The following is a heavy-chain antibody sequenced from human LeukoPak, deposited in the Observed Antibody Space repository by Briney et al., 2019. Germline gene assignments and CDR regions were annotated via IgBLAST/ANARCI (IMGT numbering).Heavy chain of an antibody. V-gene: IGHV3-30*18. CDR1: GLTFSSYG. J-gene: IGHJ4*02. Sequence: GGSLRLSCAASGLTFSSYGMHWVRQAPGKGLEWVAVISYDGSNKYYADSVKGRFTISRDNSKNTLYLQMNSLRAEDTAVYYCAKDLLRLGYFDYWGQGTLVTVSS. D-gene: IGHD3-16*01. CDR3: AKDLLRLGYFDY. CDR2: ISYDGSNK.